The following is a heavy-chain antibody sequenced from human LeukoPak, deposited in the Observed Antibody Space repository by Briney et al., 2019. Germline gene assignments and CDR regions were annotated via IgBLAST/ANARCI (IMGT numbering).Heavy chain of an antibody. CDR3: AKNFMETTMIVVVDY. V-gene: IGHV3-30*18. J-gene: IGHJ4*02. Sequence: ISYDGSNKYYADSVKGRFTISRDNSKNTLYLQMNSLRAEDTAVYYCAKNFMETTMIVVVDYWGQGTLVTVSS. CDR2: ISYDGSNK. D-gene: IGHD3-22*01.